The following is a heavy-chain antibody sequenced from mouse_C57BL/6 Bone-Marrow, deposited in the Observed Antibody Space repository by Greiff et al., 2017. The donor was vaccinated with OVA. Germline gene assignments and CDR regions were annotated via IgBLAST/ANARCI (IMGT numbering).Heavy chain of an antibody. CDR3: ARGLRWFAY. V-gene: IGHV1-50*01. CDR2: IDPSDSYT. Sequence: QVQLQQPGAELVKPGASVKLSCKASGYTFTSYWMQWVKQRPGQGLEWIGEIDPSDSYTNYNQKFKGKATFTVDTSSSTAYMQLSSLTSEDSAVYYCARGLRWFAYWGQGTLITVSA. CDR1: GYTFTSYW. J-gene: IGHJ3*01. D-gene: IGHD2-4*01.